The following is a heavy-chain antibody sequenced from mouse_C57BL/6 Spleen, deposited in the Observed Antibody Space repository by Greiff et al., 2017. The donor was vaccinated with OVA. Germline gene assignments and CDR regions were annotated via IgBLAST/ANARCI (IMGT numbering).Heavy chain of an antibody. CDR1: GYSFTDYN. CDR2: INPNYGTT. D-gene: IGHD2-5*01. V-gene: IGHV1-39*01. Sequence: EVQLQQSGPELVKPGASVKISCKASGYSFTDYNMNWVKQSNGKSLEWIGVINPNYGTTRYNQKFKGKATLTVDKSSITAYMQLNSLTSEDSAVYYCATYDSNYGPHWYFDVWGTGTTVTVSS. J-gene: IGHJ1*03. CDR3: ATYDSNYGPHWYFDV.